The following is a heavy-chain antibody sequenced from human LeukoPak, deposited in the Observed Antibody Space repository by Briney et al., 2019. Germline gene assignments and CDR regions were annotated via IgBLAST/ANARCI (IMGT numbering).Heavy chain of an antibody. CDR3: ATLPYSSGHDL. J-gene: IGHJ5*02. CDR1: GFTFSSYG. V-gene: IGHV3-30*03. Sequence: PGGSLRLSCAASGFTFSSYGMHWVRQAPGKGLEWVAVISYDGSNKYYADSVKGRFTISRDNSKNTLYLQMNSLRAEDTAVYYCATLPYSSGHDLWGQGTLATVSS. CDR2: ISYDGSNK. D-gene: IGHD6-19*01.